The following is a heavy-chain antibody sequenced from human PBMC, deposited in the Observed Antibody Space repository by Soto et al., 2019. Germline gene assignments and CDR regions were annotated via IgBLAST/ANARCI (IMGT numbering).Heavy chain of an antibody. CDR2: INPKSGGT. CDR1: GYSFTDYH. Sequence: GAAVKVTCKASGYSFTDYHIDWVRQAPGQGLEWLGRINPKSGGTSTAQKFQGWVTMTTDTSISTASMELTRLTSDDTAIYYCARGDSTDCSTGVRSSFYNHDMDVWG. J-gene: IGHJ6*02. V-gene: IGHV1-2*04. CDR3: ARGDSTDCSTGVRSSFYNHDMDV. D-gene: IGHD2-8*01.